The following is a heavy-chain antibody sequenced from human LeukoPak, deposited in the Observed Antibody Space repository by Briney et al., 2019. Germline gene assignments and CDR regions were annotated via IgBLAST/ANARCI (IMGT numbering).Heavy chain of an antibody. V-gene: IGHV4-34*01. J-gene: IGHJ4*02. CDR2: INHSGST. CDR3: ARGTVDYCSGGSCYLYYFDY. D-gene: IGHD2-15*01. Sequence: SETLSLTCAVYGGSFSGYYWSWIRQPPGKGLEWIGEINHSGSTNFNPSLKSRVTISVDTSKNQFSLKLSSVTAADTAVYYCARGTVDYCSGGSCYLYYFDYWGQGTLVTVSS. CDR1: GGSFSGYY.